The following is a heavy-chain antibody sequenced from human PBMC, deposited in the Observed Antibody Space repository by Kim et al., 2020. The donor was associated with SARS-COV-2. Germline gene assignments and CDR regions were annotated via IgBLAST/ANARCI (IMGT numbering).Heavy chain of an antibody. CDR3: AAGYCSGGSGPRSPELDS. Sequence: GGSLRLSCVVSGFTFTNYAMNWVRQAPGKGLEWVSVIDSGGSSTYHVDSVKGRFTISRDNSKNTLYLQMNSLRAEDTAVYYWAAGYCSGGSGPRSPELDSGGQGTLITVSA. CDR2: IDSGGSST. J-gene: IGHJ4*02. D-gene: IGHD2-15*01. V-gene: IGHV3-23*03. CDR1: GFTFTNYA.